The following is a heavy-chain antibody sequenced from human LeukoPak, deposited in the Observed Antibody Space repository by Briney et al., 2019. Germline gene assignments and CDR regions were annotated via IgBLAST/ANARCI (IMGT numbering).Heavy chain of an antibody. Sequence: SETLSLTCGVSVGSISSGNWWSWVRQSPGKGLEWIGEIYHNGTPNYNPSLKSRVTISADTFKNHFSLKLTSVTAADTAVYYCATAPILRGEGGEHYKYGMDVWGQGTTVIVSS. J-gene: IGHJ6*02. CDR3: ATAPILRGEGGEHYKYGMDV. D-gene: IGHD2-2*02. CDR2: IYHNGTP. V-gene: IGHV4/OR15-8*01. CDR1: VGSISSGNW.